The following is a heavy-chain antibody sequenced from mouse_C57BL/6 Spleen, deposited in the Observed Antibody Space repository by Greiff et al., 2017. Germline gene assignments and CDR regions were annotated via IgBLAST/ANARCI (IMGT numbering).Heavy chain of an antibody. V-gene: IGHV1-53*01. D-gene: IGHD1-1*01. Sequence: VQLQQPGTELVKPGASVKLSCKASGYTFTSYWMHWVKQRPGQGLEWIGNINPSNGGTNYNEKFKSKATLTVDKSSSTAYMQLSSLTSEDSAVYYCARGPTVVATRYFDVWGTGTTVTVSS. CDR2: INPSNGGT. CDR1: GYTFTSYW. CDR3: ARGPTVVATRYFDV. J-gene: IGHJ1*03.